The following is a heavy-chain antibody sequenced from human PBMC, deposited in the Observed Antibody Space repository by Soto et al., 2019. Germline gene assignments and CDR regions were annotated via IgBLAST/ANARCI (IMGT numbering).Heavy chain of an antibody. Sequence: SETLSLTCTVSGSSISSYYWSWIRQPPGKGLEWIGYIYYSGSTNYNPSLKSRVTISVDTSKNQFSLKLSSVTAADTAVYYCARQGYYDILAGYYPFDYWGQGTLVTVSS. D-gene: IGHD3-9*01. J-gene: IGHJ4*02. CDR3: ARQGYYDILAGYYPFDY. CDR2: IYYSGST. CDR1: GSSISSYY. V-gene: IGHV4-59*08.